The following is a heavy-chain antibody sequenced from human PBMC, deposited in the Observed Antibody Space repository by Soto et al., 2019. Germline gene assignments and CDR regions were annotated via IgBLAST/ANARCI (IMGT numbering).Heavy chain of an antibody. CDR3: AREIFGVIISGGRDAFDI. CDR2: IITIFGTA. CDR1: GGTFSTYA. J-gene: IGHJ3*02. V-gene: IGHV1-69*01. D-gene: IGHD3-3*01. Sequence: QVQLVQSGAEVKKPGSSVKVSCKASGGTFSTYAITWVRQAPGQGLEWMGGIITIFGTAKSAQKFQGRVTITEDESTSTAYMELSRLRSEDTAVYYCAREIFGVIISGGRDAFDIWGQGTMVTVSS.